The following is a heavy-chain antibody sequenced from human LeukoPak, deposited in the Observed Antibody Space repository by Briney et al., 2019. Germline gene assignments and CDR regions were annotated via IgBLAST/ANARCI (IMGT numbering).Heavy chain of an antibody. J-gene: IGHJ2*01. Sequence: TSETLSLTCTVSGGSISSSSYYWGWIRQPPGKGLEWIGSIYYSGSTYYNPSLKSRVTISVDTSKNQFSLKLSSVTAADTAVYYCARRLPPPWCFDLWGRGTLVTVSS. V-gene: IGHV4-39*07. CDR2: IYYSGST. CDR1: GGSISSSSYY. CDR3: ARRLPPPWCFDL.